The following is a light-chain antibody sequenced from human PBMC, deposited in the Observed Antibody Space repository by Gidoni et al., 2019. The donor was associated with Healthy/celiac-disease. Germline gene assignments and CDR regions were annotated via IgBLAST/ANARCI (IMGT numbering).Light chain of an antibody. CDR1: SRGVGGYNY. V-gene: IGLV2-14*01. Sequence: QSALTQPASVSGSPGQSSTISCTGTSRGVGGYNYVSWYQQHPGKATKLLIYEVSNRPSGVSHRFSGSTSGNPASLTISGLQAEDEADYYCSSYTSRSTRVFGGGTTLTVL. CDR2: EVS. CDR3: SSYTSRSTRV. J-gene: IGLJ3*02.